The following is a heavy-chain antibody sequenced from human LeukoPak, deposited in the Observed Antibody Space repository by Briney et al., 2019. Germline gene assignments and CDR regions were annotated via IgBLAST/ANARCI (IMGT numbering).Heavy chain of an antibody. D-gene: IGHD3-10*01. V-gene: IGHV3-7*03. Sequence: GGSLRLSCAASGFTFSSYWMSWVRQIPGKGLEWVANIRQDGNEIYYVDSVKGRFTISRDNAKNSLFLQMNSLRAEDTAVYYCAKGYYASGSYGWFDYWGQGTLVTVSS. CDR2: IRQDGNEI. CDR3: AKGYYASGSYGWFDY. CDR1: GFTFSSYW. J-gene: IGHJ4*02.